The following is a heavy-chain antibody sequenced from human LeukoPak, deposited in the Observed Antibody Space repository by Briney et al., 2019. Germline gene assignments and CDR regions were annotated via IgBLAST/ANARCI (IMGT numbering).Heavy chain of an antibody. V-gene: IGHV1-2*06. CDR2: IDPDTGGT. CDR3: ATGLFEVGNDWFDP. CDR1: GYNFTDYF. J-gene: IGHJ5*02. Sequence: ASVKVSCKASGYNFTDYFMHWVRQAPGQGFEWMGRIDPDTGGTNYAQRFQGRVTLTRDTSINTVYMELSSLISGDTAVYYCATGLFEVGNDWFDPWGQGTLVTVST. D-gene: IGHD1-1*01.